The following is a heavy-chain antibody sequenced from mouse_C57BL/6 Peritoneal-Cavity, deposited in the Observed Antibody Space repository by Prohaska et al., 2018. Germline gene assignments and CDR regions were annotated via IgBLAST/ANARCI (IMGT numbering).Heavy chain of an antibody. CDR3: ARGTTVPDFDY. J-gene: IGHJ2*01. D-gene: IGHD1-1*01. CDR2: SLPGSGST. Sequence: KLSCKATGYTFTGYWIEWVKQRPGHGLEWIGESLPGSGSTNYNEKFKCKVTFNADTSSNTADMQLSSRTTEDSAIYYSARGTTVPDFDYWGQGTTLTVSS. CDR1: GYTFTGYW. V-gene: IGHV1-9*01.